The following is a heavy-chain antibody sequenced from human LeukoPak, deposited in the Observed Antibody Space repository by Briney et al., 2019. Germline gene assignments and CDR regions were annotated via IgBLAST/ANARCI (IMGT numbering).Heavy chain of an antibody. Sequence: GGSLRLSCAASGFTFSSYGMHWVRQAPGKGLEWVAVVSYDGSNKDYADSVKGRFTISRDNSKNTLFLQVNSLTVEDTAVYYCARDTLPLGRGYYYNFDYWGQGTLITVSS. J-gene: IGHJ4*02. CDR3: ARDTLPLGRGYYYNFDY. CDR2: VSYDGSNK. V-gene: IGHV3-33*05. CDR1: GFTFSSYG. D-gene: IGHD3-22*01.